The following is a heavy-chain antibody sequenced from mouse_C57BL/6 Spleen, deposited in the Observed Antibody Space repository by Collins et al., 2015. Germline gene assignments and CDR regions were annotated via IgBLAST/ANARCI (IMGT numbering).Heavy chain of an antibody. V-gene: IGHV1-22*01. J-gene: IGHJ2*01. CDR1: GYTFTDYN. CDR2: INPNNGGS. D-gene: IGHD1-1*01. CDR3: ARARFYGIDSFDY. Sequence: EVQLQQSGPEVVKPGASVKMSCKASGYTFTDYNMHWVKQSPGKSLEWIGFINPNNGGSSYNQKFKAKATLTVNKSSSTAYMEFRSLTSEDSAVYYCARARFYGIDSFDYWGQGTTLTVSS.